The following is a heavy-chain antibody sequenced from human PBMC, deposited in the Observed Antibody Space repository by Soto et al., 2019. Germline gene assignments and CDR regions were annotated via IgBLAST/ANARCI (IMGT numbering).Heavy chain of an antibody. V-gene: IGHV3-23*01. CDR1: GVSFSSSA. CDR3: AKEEKEQPRYYFDY. Sequence: WWSLRLSCAASGVSFSSSAISGVRQATGKGLEWVSAISGSGGSTYYADSVKGRFTISRDNSKNTLYLQMNSLRAEDTAVYYCAKEEKEQPRYYFDYWGQGTLVTVSS. CDR2: ISGSGGST. J-gene: IGHJ4*02. D-gene: IGHD1-1*01.